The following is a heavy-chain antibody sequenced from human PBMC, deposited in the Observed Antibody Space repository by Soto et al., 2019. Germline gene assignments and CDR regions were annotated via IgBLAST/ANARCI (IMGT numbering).Heavy chain of an antibody. CDR1: GGSISSGGHS. CDR2: IFQTGST. CDR3: ARLGDCRGGSCYLNWFDP. Sequence: QLQLQESGSGLVKSSQTLSLTCAVSGGSISSGGHSWGWIRQPPGMGLEWIGYIFQTGSTYYNPSLQSRVTISMDKSKNQFALKVTSVTAADTAVYYCARLGDCRGGSCYLNWFDPWGQGTLVTVSS. V-gene: IGHV4-30-2*01. D-gene: IGHD2-15*01. J-gene: IGHJ5*02.